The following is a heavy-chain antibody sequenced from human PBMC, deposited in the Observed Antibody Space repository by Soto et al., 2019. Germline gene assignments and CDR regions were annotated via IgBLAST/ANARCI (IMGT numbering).Heavy chain of an antibody. D-gene: IGHD2-15*01. CDR3: ARRWGRSFDY. CDR1: GGSVSSYY. CDR2: IYYSGST. Sequence: SETPSLTCTVSGGSVSSYYWSWIRQHPGKGLEWIGYIYYSGSTNYNPSLKSRVTISVDTSKNQFSLKLSSVTAADTAVYYCARRWGRSFDYWGQGTLVTVSS. J-gene: IGHJ4*02. V-gene: IGHV4-59*08.